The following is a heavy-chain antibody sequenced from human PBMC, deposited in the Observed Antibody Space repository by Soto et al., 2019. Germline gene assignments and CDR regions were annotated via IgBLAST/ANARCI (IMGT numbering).Heavy chain of an antibody. D-gene: IGHD3-22*01. Sequence: PGGSLRLSCAASGFTFSSYVMNWVRQAPGKGLGWVSAISGSGVGTYYADSVKGRFTISRDNSNNTLYLQMNSLRAEDTAVYYCAKTNYYDSSGYHFDYWGQGILVTVSS. V-gene: IGHV3-23*01. CDR1: GFTFSSYV. J-gene: IGHJ4*02. CDR3: AKTNYYDSSGYHFDY. CDR2: ISGSGVGT.